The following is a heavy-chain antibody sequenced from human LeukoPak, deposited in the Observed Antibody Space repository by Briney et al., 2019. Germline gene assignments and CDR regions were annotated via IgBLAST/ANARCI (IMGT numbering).Heavy chain of an antibody. CDR3: ARSLPYGTTWYGRSDF. Sequence: GGSLRLSCAASGFPFNAYWMTWVRQAPGKGLEWVANIRQDGDTKYYVDSVKGRFTISRDNAMNSLYLQMNSLRAEDTAIYYCARSLPYGTTWYGRSDFWGQGTLVAVSS. CDR2: IRQDGDTK. D-gene: IGHD6-13*01. V-gene: IGHV3-7*03. J-gene: IGHJ4*02. CDR1: GFPFNAYW.